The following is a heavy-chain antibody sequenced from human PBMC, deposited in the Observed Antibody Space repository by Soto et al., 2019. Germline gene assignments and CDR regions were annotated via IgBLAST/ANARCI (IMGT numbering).Heavy chain of an antibody. V-gene: IGHV4-39*01. CDR2: IYYSGST. CDR1: GGSISSSSYY. Sequence: SETLSLTCTVSGGSISSSSYYWGWIRQPPGKGLEWIGSIYYSGSTYYNPSLKSRVTISVDTSKNQFSLKLSSVTAADTAVYYCARQGYSSGSYWGQGTRVPSPQ. CDR3: ARQGYSSGSY. J-gene: IGHJ4*02. D-gene: IGHD6-19*01.